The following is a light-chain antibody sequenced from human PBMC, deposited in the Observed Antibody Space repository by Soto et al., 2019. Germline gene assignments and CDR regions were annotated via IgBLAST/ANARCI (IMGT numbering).Light chain of an antibody. CDR2: SNN. CDR1: SSNIGANS. CDR3: AAWDDSLSGLV. Sequence: QSVLTQPPSASGTPGQRVTISCSGSSSNIGANSVYWYQQLPGTAPKLLIYSNNQRPSGVPDRFSGSKSGTSASLAISGLRSEDEADYYCAAWDDSLSGLVFGGETKLTVL. V-gene: IGLV1-47*02. J-gene: IGLJ2*01.